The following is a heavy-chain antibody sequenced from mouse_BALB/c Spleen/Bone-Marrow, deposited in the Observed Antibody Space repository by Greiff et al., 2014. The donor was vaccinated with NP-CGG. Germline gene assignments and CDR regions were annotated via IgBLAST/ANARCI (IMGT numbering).Heavy chain of an antibody. CDR2: IDPSDSET. V-gene: IGHV1-61*01. CDR3: ARGYGNSVAWFAY. Sequence: VQRVESGAELVRPGTSVKLSCKAAGYTFTSYWMNWVRQRPGQGLEWIGMIDPSDSETHYNQMFKDKATLTVDKSSSTAYVQLSSLTSEDSAVYYCARGYGNSVAWFAYWGQGSLVTVSA. D-gene: IGHD2-10*02. CDR1: GYTFTSYW. J-gene: IGHJ3*01.